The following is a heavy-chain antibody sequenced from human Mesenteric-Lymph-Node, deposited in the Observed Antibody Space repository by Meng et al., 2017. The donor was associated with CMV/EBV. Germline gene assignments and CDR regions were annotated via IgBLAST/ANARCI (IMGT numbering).Heavy chain of an antibody. CDR2: INHSGST. CDR3: ARGSSYDILTGYFDY. CDR1: GGSFSGYY. Sequence: VQLPHWGPGALNPSGTLSGTGPGYGGSFSGYYWNWIRQSPEKGLEWIGEINHSGSTTYNPSFTSRIIISVDTSTNQISLNMSSVTAADTAVYYCARGSSYDILTGYFDYWGQGALVTVSS. D-gene: IGHD3-9*01. J-gene: IGHJ4*02. V-gene: IGHV4-34*01.